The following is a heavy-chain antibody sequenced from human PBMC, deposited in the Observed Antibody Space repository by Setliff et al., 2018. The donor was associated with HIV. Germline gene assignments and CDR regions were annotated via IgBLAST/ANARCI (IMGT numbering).Heavy chain of an antibody. CDR2: VKPDGSGG. V-gene: IGHV3-7*03. CDR1: GFSLRTYA. Sequence: GGSLRLSCAASGFSLRTYAMSWVRQAPGKGLECVASVKPDGSGGQSADSVKGRFTISKDNAKDSLYLEMNSLRVEDTAVYYCAGWRWQQSEFDYWGQGTRVTVSS. D-gene: IGHD3-10*01. CDR3: AGWRWQQSEFDY. J-gene: IGHJ4*02.